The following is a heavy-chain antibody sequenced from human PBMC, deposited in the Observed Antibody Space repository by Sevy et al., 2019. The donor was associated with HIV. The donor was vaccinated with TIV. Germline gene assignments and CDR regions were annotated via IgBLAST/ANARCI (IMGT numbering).Heavy chain of an antibody. CDR3: ARLRVIASAPYYFDY. CDR2: ISSGNTYT. D-gene: IGHD2-21*01. J-gene: IGHJ4*02. CDR1: GFTFSNAW. V-gene: IGHV3-11*06. Sequence: GGSLRLSCAASGFTFSNAWMSWVRQAPGKGLEWVADISSGNTYTNYADSVKGRFTISRDNAKKSLYLQMNTLRAEDTAVYYCARLRVIASAPYYFDYWGQGALVTVSS.